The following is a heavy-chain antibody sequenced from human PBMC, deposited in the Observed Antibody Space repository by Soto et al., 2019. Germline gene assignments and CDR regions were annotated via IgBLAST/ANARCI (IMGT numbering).Heavy chain of an antibody. V-gene: IGHV3-33*01. Sequence: GGSLRLSCAASGFTFSSYGMHWVRQAPGKGLEWVAVIWYDGSNKYYADSVKGRFTISRDNSKNTLYLQMNSLRAEDTAVYYCARGGSVVVPAATQDYWGQGTLVTVSS. CDR2: IWYDGSNK. D-gene: IGHD2-2*01. CDR3: ARGGSVVVPAATQDY. CDR1: GFTFSSYG. J-gene: IGHJ4*02.